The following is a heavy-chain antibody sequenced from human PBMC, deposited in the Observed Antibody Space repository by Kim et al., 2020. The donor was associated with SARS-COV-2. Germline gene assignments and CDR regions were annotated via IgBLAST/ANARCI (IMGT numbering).Heavy chain of an antibody. V-gene: IGHV1-3*01. Sequence: ASVKVSCKASGYTFTDYAIHWVRQAPGQGLEWMGWIIPRNGDTKFSQKFRGRVTITRDTAASAAYMRLTSLTFEDTAVYYCARDLSLNGTGYWRQGTRVSVPS. CDR3: ARDLSLNGTGY. CDR2: IIPRNGDT. CDR1: GYTFTDYA. D-gene: IGHD1-20*01. J-gene: IGHJ4*02.